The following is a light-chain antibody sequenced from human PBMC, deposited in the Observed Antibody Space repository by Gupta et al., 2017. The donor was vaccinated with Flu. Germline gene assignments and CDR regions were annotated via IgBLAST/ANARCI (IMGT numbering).Light chain of an antibody. Sequence: DIQLTQSPSFLSASVGDRVTITCRASQGISSLLTWYQQKPGKAPKLLIYGASTLHSGVPSRFSRSGSGTEFTLTISSLQPEDFATYYCQQRNSYPRTFGHGTKVDVK. CDR3: QQRNSYPRT. CDR2: GAS. V-gene: IGKV1-9*01. J-gene: IGKJ3*01. CDR1: QGISSL.